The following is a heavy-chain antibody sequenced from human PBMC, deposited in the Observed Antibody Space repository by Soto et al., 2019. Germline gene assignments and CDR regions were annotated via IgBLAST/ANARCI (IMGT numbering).Heavy chain of an antibody. V-gene: IGHV3-23*01. CDR1: GFTFTTYA. CDR3: AKDQNTYGAYFDY. J-gene: IGHJ4*02. Sequence: EVQLLESGGGLVQPGGSLRLSCAASGFTFTTYAMSWVRQAPGKGLEWVSAISGRGDSTYYADSVKGRFTISRDNCKNTLYLQMNSLRAEDTAVYYCAKDQNTYGAYFDYWGQGTLVTVSS. D-gene: IGHD4-17*01. CDR2: ISGRGDST.